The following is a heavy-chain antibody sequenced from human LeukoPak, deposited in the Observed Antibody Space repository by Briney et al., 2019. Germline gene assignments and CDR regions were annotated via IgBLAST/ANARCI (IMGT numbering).Heavy chain of an antibody. CDR1: GFTFSSYS. Sequence: PGGSLRLSCAASGFTFSSYSMNWVRQTPGKGLEWVSFISGSSGYIYYAESLKGRCTIYRDNAENSLYLQMDSLRVEDTALYYCVRALGGVSGPYAMDVWGQGTTVTVSS. J-gene: IGHJ6*02. CDR2: ISGSSGYI. V-gene: IGHV3-21*06. CDR3: VRALGGVSGPYAMDV. D-gene: IGHD3-16*01.